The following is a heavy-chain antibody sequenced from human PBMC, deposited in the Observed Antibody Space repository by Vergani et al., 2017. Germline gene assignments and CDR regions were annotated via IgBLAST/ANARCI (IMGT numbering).Heavy chain of an antibody. D-gene: IGHD2-2*01. V-gene: IGHV3-48*04. CDR1: GFTFSSYS. CDR2: ISSSSSTI. CDR3: ARDRGKYQLLQKMDV. Sequence: EVQLVESGGVVVQPGGSLRLSCAASGFTFSSYSMNWVRQAPGKGLEWVSYISSSSSTIYYADSVKGRFTISRDNAKNSLYLQMNSLRAEDTAVYYCARDRGKYQLLQKMDVWGKGTTVTVSS. J-gene: IGHJ6*04.